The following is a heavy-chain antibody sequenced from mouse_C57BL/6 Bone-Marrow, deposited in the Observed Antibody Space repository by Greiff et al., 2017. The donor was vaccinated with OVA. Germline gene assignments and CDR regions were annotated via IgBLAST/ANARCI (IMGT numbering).Heavy chain of an antibody. CDR1: GFNIKDDY. J-gene: IGHJ4*01. D-gene: IGHD2-2*01. Sequence: VQLQQSGAELVRPGASVKLSCTASGFNIKDDYMHWVKQRPEQGLEWIGWIDPENGDTEYASKFQGKATITADTSSNTAYLQLSSLTSEDTAVYYCTRGLRPYYYAMDYWGQGTSVTVSS. V-gene: IGHV14-4*01. CDR3: TRGLRPYYYAMDY. CDR2: IDPENGDT.